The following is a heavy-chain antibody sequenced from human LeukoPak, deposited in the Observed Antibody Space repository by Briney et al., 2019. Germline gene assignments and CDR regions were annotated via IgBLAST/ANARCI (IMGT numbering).Heavy chain of an antibody. D-gene: IGHD5-12*01. CDR2: IYYSGST. CDR1: GGSISSYY. V-gene: IGHV4-59*01. CDR3: ARDSGYSTPYLFDY. Sequence: PSETLSLTCTVSGGSISSYYWSWIRQPPGKGLEWIGYIYYSGSTNYNPSLKSRVTISVDTSKNQFSLKLSSVTAAGTAVYYSARDSGYSTPYLFDYWGQGTLVTVSS. J-gene: IGHJ4*02.